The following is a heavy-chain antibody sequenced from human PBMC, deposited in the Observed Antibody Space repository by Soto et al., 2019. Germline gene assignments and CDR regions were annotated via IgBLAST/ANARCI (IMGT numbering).Heavy chain of an antibody. J-gene: IGHJ4*02. Sequence: SLRLSCAASGFTFSSYAMSWVRQAPGKGLEWVSAISGSGGSTCYADSVKGRFTISRDNSKNTLYLQMNSLRAEDTAAYYCAKGSGWYYFDYWGQGTLVTVSS. V-gene: IGHV3-23*01. D-gene: IGHD6-19*01. CDR2: ISGSGGST. CDR1: GFTFSSYA. CDR3: AKGSGWYYFDY.